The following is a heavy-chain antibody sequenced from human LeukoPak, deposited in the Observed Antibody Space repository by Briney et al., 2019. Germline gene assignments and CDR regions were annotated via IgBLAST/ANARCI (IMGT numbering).Heavy chain of an antibody. V-gene: IGHV4-4*07. CDR1: GGSISSYY. J-gene: IGHJ3*02. D-gene: IGHD6-13*01. Sequence: SETLSLTCTVSGGSISSYYWSWIRQPAGKGLEWIGRIYCSGSTNYNPSLKSRVTMSVDTSKNQFSLKLSSVTAADTAVYYCARSWYSSSECAFDIWGQGTMVTVSS. CDR3: ARSWYSSSECAFDI. CDR2: IYCSGST.